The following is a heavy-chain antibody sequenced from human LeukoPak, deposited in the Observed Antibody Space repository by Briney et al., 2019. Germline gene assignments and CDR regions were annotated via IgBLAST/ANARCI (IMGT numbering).Heavy chain of an antibody. J-gene: IGHJ4*02. CDR3: ARDLLTN. V-gene: IGHV1-2*02. D-gene: IGHD1/OR15-1a*01. Sequence: SVTVSCKASGYTFTDYYMHWVRQPGGQGLEWMGWINPNSGGTNYAQKFQGRVTMTRDTSISTAYMELSRLRSDDTAVYYCARDLLTNWGQGTLVTVSS. CDR1: GYTFTDYY. CDR2: INPNSGGT.